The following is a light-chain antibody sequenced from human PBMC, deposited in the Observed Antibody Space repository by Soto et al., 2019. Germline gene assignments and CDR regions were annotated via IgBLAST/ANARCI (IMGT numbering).Light chain of an antibody. CDR2: AAS. CDR1: QNIFSW. V-gene: IGKV1-12*01. Sequence: DIQMTQSPSSVSASVGDSVTITCRASQNIFSWLAWYQHKPGKAPNLLISAASTLQSGVPSRFSGSGSGTDFTLTISSLQPEDDATYYCQQASTYPLTFGGGTKVEIK. CDR3: QQASTYPLT. J-gene: IGKJ4*01.